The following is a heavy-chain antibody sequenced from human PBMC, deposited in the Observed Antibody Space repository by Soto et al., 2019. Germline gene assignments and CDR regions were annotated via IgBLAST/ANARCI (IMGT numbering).Heavy chain of an antibody. CDR1: GLTVSHNY. CDR3: VRPRPSGENYGMDV. D-gene: IGHD3-16*01. J-gene: IGHJ6*02. V-gene: IGHV3-53*01. Sequence: PXGSLRLSCVASGLTVSHNYMAWVRQAPEMGLEWVSILYTEGTTYYADSVKGRFTISRDSSKNTLFLQMDSLRAEDTAVYYCVRPRPSGENYGMDVWGQGTTVTVSS. CDR2: LYTEGTT.